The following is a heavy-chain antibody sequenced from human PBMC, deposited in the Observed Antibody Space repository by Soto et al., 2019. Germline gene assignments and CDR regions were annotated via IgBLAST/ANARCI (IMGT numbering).Heavy chain of an antibody. Sequence: GASVKVSCKASGGTFSSYTISWVRQAPGQGLEWMGRIIPILGIANYAQKFQGRVTITADKSTSTAYMELSSLRSEDTAVYYCARDRPVEYSGYESDYYYYMDVWGKGTTVTVSS. CDR1: GGTFSSYT. D-gene: IGHD5-12*01. CDR2: IIPILGIA. CDR3: ARDRPVEYSGYESDYYYYMDV. V-gene: IGHV1-69*04. J-gene: IGHJ6*03.